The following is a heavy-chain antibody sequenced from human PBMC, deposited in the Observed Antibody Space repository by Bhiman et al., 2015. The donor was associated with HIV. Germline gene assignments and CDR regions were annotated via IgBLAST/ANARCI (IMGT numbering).Heavy chain of an antibody. CDR3: AKDLGTWGPLDY. CDR1: GFTFSTYG. D-gene: IGHD3-16*01. J-gene: IGHJ4*01. Sequence: QVHLVESGGGVVQPGGSLRLSCAASGFTFSTYGMQWVRQAPGKGLEWVAFIKNDGTNEFYGDSMKGRFTISRDNSKNTVSLHMDSLRPEDTALYYCAKDLGTWGPLDYWGHGTLVTVSS. CDR2: IKNDGTNE. V-gene: IGHV3-30*02.